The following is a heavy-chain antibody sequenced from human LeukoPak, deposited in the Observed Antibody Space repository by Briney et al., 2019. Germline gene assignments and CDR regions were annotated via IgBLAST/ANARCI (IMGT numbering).Heavy chain of an antibody. CDR2: MSYRGST. CDR3: ARGYYSLDV. CDR1: GASVSSDSCY. Sequence: TSETLSLTCTVSGASVSSDSCYWSWIRQPPGKGLEWIGYMSYRGSTNYNSSLKSRVTISVDTSKSQFSLKLSSVTAADTAVYYCARGYYSLDVWGQGTTVTVSS. J-gene: IGHJ6*02. V-gene: IGHV4-61*01.